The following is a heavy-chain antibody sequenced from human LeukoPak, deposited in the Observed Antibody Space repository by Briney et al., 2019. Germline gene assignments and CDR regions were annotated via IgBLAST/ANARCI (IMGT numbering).Heavy chain of an antibody. CDR1: GFTSTNNF. V-gene: IGHV3-7*01. Sequence: GGSLRLSCAASGFTSTNNFMSWVRQVPGKGLEWVANIKQDGSETTYADSVRGRLTIFRDNAKDSVYLQMNSLRAEDSATYYCVREGFYFFDFWGQGTLVTVSS. CDR2: IKQDGSET. CDR3: VREGFYFFDF. J-gene: IGHJ4*01.